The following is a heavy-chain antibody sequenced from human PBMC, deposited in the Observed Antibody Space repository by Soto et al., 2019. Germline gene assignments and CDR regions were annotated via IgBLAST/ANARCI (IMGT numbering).Heavy chain of an antibody. CDR3: ASSARTYYYDSSGYWNWFDP. Sequence: ASVKVSCKASGGTFSSYAISWVRQAPGQGLEWTGGIIPIFGTANYAQKFQGRVTITADKSTSTAYMELSSLRSEDTAVYYCASSARTYYYDSSGYWNWFDPWGQGTLVTVSS. J-gene: IGHJ5*02. D-gene: IGHD3-22*01. CDR2: IIPIFGTA. V-gene: IGHV1-69*06. CDR1: GGTFSSYA.